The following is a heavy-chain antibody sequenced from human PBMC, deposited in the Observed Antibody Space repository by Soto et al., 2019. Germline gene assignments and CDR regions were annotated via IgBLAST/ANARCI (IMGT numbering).Heavy chain of an antibody. J-gene: IGHJ6*02. CDR1: GGSFSGYY. Sequence: PSETLSLTCAVYGGSFSGYYWSWIRQPPGKGLEWIGEINHSGSTNYNPSLKSRVTISVDTSKNQFSLKLSSVTAADTAVYYCAREGSSWDYGMDVWGQGTTVTVSS. CDR2: INHSGST. CDR3: AREGSSWDYGMDV. D-gene: IGHD6-13*01. V-gene: IGHV4-34*01.